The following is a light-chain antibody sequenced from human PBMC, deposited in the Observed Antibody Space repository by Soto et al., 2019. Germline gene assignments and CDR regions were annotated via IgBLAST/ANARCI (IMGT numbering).Light chain of an antibody. J-gene: IGLJ1*01. CDR3: SSYAGSDNLYV. Sequence: QSVLTQPPSASGSPGQSVTISCTGTSGDVGGYDYVSWYQQHPGKAPKLMIYEVTKRPLGVPDRFSGSKSGNTASLTVSGLQAEDEADYYCSSYAGSDNLYVFGTGTKLTVL. CDR2: EVT. V-gene: IGLV2-8*01. CDR1: SGDVGGYDY.